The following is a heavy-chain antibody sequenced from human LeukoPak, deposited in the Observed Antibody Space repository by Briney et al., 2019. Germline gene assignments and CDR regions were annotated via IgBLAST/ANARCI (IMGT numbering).Heavy chain of an antibody. Sequence: PSETLSLTCTVSNGSICSHYWSWIRQPPGKGLEWIGLIHSSGYTNYNPSLKSRVTISVDTPRNQFSLKLSSATAADTAVYFCARNERRAQKDTYYAYFYYMDVWGKGSTVTVSS. J-gene: IGHJ6*03. CDR3: ARNERRAQKDTYYAYFYYMDV. CDR2: IHSSGYT. D-gene: IGHD6-25*01. CDR1: NGSICSHY. V-gene: IGHV4-59*11.